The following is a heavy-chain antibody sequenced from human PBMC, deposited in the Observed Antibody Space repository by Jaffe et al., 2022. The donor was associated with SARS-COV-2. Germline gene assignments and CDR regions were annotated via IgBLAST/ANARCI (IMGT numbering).Heavy chain of an antibody. D-gene: IGHD3-10*01. CDR1: GFTFSIYW. V-gene: IGHV3-7*01. CDR3: VTEHGTGSYGEY. Sequence: EVQLVESGGGLVQPGGSLRLSCAASGFTFSIYWMGWVRQAPGKGLEWVANIKQDGSEKYYVDSVEGRFTISRDNAKNSLSLQMNSLRGEDTAVYYCVTEHGTGSYGEYWGQGTLVTVSS. J-gene: IGHJ4*02. CDR2: IKQDGSEK.